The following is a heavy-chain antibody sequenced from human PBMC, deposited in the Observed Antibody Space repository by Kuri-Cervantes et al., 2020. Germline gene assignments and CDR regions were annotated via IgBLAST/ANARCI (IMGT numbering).Heavy chain of an antibody. Sequence: GSLRLSCTVSGGSISSSSYYWGWIRQPPGKGLEWIGSIYYSGSTNYNPSLKSRVTISVDTSKNQFSLKLSSVTAADTAVYYCARDARDDAFDIWGQGTMVTVSS. CDR3: ARDARDDAFDI. CDR1: GGSISSSSYY. J-gene: IGHJ3*02. CDR2: IYYSGST. V-gene: IGHV4-39*07.